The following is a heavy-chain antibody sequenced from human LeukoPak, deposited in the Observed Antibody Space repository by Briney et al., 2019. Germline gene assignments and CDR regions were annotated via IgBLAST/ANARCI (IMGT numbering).Heavy chain of an antibody. CDR3: ARDGSTIFGVGSGGWFDP. D-gene: IGHD3-3*01. V-gene: IGHV1-46*01. CDR2: INPSGGST. CDR1: GYTFTSYY. Sequence: ASVKVSCKASGYTFTSYYMHWVRQAPGQGLEWMGIINPSGGSTSYAQKFQGRVTKTRDTSTSTVYMELSSLRSEDTAVYYCARDGSTIFGVGSGGWFDPWGQGTLVTVSS. J-gene: IGHJ5*02.